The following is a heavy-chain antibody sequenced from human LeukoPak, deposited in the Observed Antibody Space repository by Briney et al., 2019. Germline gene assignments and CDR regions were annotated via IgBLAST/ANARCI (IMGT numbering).Heavy chain of an antibody. CDR3: ARGGEQQLVHY. Sequence: SETLSLTCTVSGGSISSGDYYWSWIRQPPGKGLEWIGYIYYSGSTYYNPSLKSRVTISVDTSKNQFSLKPSSVTAADTAVYYCARGGEQQLVHYWGQGTLVTVSS. CDR2: IYYSGST. V-gene: IGHV4-30-4*01. D-gene: IGHD6-13*01. J-gene: IGHJ4*02. CDR1: GGSISSGDYY.